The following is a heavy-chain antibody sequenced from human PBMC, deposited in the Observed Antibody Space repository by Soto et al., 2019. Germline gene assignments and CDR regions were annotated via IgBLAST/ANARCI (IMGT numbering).Heavy chain of an antibody. Sequence: SETLSLTCSLSRYSLSSSDCYWAWIRQPPGTGLAWIGTMFYTGLTHYTPSLKSRVSLSVDTSKNQFSVRLNSGTAADTAVYFCARGTPSPLIVRSSRGPWFDPWGQGTLVTV. D-gene: IGHD2-15*01. CDR3: ARGTPSPLIVRSSRGPWFDP. CDR1: RYSLSSSDCY. J-gene: IGHJ5*02. V-gene: IGHV4-39*01. CDR2: MFYTGLT.